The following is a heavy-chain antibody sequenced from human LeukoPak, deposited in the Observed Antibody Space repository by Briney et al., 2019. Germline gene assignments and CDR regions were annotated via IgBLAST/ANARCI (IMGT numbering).Heavy chain of an antibody. CDR3: ARGTGRYWEDY. V-gene: IGHV1-8*01. CDR2: MNPNSGST. D-gene: IGHD1-26*01. J-gene: IGHJ4*02. CDR1: GYTFTSYD. Sequence: ASVKVSCKASGYTFTSYDINWVRQATGQGLEWMGWMNPNSGSTGYAEKFQGRVSMTMDTSISTAYMELSSLRSEDTAVYYCARGTGRYWEDYWGQGTLVTVSS.